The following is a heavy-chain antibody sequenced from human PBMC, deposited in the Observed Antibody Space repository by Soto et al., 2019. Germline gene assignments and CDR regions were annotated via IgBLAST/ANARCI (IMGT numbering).Heavy chain of an antibody. Sequence: SETLSLTCTVSGGSISSGGYYWSWIRQHPGKGLEWIGYIYYSGSTYYNPSLKSRVTISVDTSKNQFSLKLSSVTAADTAVYYCARESIGSDTAMVNWGQGTLVTVSS. CDR1: GGSISSGGYY. J-gene: IGHJ4*02. V-gene: IGHV4-31*03. CDR2: IYYSGST. D-gene: IGHD5-18*01. CDR3: ARESIGSDTAMVN.